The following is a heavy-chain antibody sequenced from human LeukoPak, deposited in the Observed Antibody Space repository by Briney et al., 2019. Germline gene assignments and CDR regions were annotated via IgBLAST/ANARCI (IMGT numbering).Heavy chain of an antibody. CDR2: ISGSGGNT. V-gene: IGHV3-23*01. D-gene: IGHD3-10*01. J-gene: IGHJ4*02. CDR3: AKDEYYYGSGDY. CDR1: GFTFSSYA. Sequence: GGSLRLSCAASGFTFSSYAMSWVRQAPGKALEWVSAISGSGGNTYYADSVKGRFTISRDNSKNTLYLQMNSLRVEDTAVYYCAKDEYYYGSGDYWGQGTLVTVSS.